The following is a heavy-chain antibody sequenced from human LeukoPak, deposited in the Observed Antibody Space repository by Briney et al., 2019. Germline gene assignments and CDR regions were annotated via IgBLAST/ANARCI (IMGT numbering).Heavy chain of an antibody. CDR1: GFTFSSYG. D-gene: IGHD3-10*01. V-gene: IGHV3-30*18. CDR2: ISYDGSNK. J-gene: IGHJ4*02. CDR3: AKDHFGGRPPYYFDY. Sequence: GRSLRLSCAASGFTFSSYGMHWVRQAPGKGLEWVAVISYDGSNKYYADSVKGRFTISRDNSKNTLYLQMNSLRAEDTAVYYCAKDHFGGRPPYYFDYWGQGTLVTVSS.